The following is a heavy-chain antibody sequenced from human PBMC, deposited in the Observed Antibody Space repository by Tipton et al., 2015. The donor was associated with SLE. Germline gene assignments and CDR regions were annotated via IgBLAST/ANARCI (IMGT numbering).Heavy chain of an antibody. V-gene: IGHV3-21*01. Sequence: SLRLSCAASGFTFSSYSMNWVRQAPGKGLEWVSSISSSSSYIYYADSVKGRFTISRDNAKNSLYLQMNSLRAEDTAVYYCAASIAALTPFDYWGQGTLVTVSS. D-gene: IGHD6-6*01. CDR3: AASIAALTPFDY. J-gene: IGHJ4*02. CDR1: GFTFSSYS. CDR2: ISSSSSYI.